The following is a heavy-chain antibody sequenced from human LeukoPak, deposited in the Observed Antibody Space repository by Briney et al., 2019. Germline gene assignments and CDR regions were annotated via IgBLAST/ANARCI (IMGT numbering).Heavy chain of an antibody. V-gene: IGHV3-20*04. CDR3: ARAPHYSNYGPYYYGMDV. J-gene: IGHJ6*02. CDR1: GFTFDDYG. CDR2: INWNGGST. D-gene: IGHD4-11*01. Sequence: GGSLRLSCAASGFTFDDYGMSWVRHAPGKGLEWVSGINWNGGSTGYADSVKGRFTISRDNAKNSLYLQMNSLRAEDTAVYYCARAPHYSNYGPYYYGMDVWGQGTTVTVSS.